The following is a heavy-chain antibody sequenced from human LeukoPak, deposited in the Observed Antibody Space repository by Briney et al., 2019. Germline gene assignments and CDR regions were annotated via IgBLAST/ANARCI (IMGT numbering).Heavy chain of an antibody. CDR2: ISASGAGT. CDR3: AKFSGSWYYYAMDV. Sequence: GGSLRLSCAASGFTFSTYGMSWVRQAPGKGLEWVSAISASGAGTYYADSVKGRFTISRELSTNTLYLQMSSLRVEDAAVYYCAKFSGSWYYYAMDVWGQGTTVAVSS. J-gene: IGHJ6*02. V-gene: IGHV3-23*01. D-gene: IGHD3-10*01. CDR1: GFTFSTYG.